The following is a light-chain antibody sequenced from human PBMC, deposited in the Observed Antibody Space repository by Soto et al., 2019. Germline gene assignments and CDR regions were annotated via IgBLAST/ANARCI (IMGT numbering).Light chain of an antibody. Sequence: QSALTQPPSVSGSPGQSITISCTGTSGGVGTYNLVSWYQQQPGKAPKLMIYEGSEPPSGVSNRFSAAKSGNTASLTISGLEAEDDAYYYCCSYVGNTFVFGTGTKLTVL. CDR1: SGGVGTYNL. CDR2: EGS. CDR3: CSYVGNTFV. J-gene: IGLJ1*01. V-gene: IGLV2-23*01.